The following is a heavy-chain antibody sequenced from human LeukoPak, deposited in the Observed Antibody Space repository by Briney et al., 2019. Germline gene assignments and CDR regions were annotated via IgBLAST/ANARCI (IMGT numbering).Heavy chain of an antibody. CDR2: IYYSGST. CDR1: GGSISSGGYY. Sequence: SETLSLTCTVSGGSISSGGYYWSWIRQHPGKGLEWIGYIYYSGSTYYNPSLKSRVTIPVDTSKNQFSLKLSSVTAADTAVYYCARGQTSMAVNNHSKNRKTQRPHYYYYYGMDVWGQGTTVTVSS. D-gene: IGHD2-21*01. CDR3: ARGQTSMAVNNHSKNRKTQRPHYYYYYGMDV. V-gene: IGHV4-31*03. J-gene: IGHJ6*02.